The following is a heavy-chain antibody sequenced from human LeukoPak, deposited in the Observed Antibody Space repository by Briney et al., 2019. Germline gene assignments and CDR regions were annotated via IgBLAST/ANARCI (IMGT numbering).Heavy chain of an antibody. J-gene: IGHJ4*02. CDR1: GFSFTTYW. CDR3: AKGGWGNYGHY. Sequence: GESLRLSFAASGFSFTTYWMGWVRQAPGKGLEWVANIKQDGTEKYYVDSVMGRFTISRDNAKNSLYLQMNSLRAEDTAVYYCAKGGWGNYGHYWGQGTLVTVSS. CDR2: IKQDGTEK. D-gene: IGHD3-16*01. V-gene: IGHV3-7*03.